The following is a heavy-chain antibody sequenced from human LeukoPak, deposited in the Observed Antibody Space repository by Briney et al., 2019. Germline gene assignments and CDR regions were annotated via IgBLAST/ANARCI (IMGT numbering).Heavy chain of an antibody. CDR3: ATSISVAENAFDI. D-gene: IGHD6-19*01. CDR2: ISYDGTNK. Sequence: GGSLRLSCAASGFIFSSYAMDWVRQAPGKGLAWVASISYDGTNKYYADSVKGRFTTSRDDSKNTLYLQMNGLRTEDTAVYYCATSISVAENAFDIWGQGTMVTVSS. J-gene: IGHJ3*02. V-gene: IGHV3-30*04. CDR1: GFIFSSYA.